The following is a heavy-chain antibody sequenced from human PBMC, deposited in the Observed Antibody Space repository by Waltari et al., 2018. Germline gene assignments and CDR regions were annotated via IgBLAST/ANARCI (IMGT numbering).Heavy chain of an antibody. CDR2: INAGNGNT. D-gene: IGHD2-2*01. Sequence: QVQLVQSGAEVKKPGASVKVSCKASGYTFTSYAMHWVRQAPGQRLEWMGWINAGNGNTKYSQEFQGRVTITRDTSASTAYMELSSLRSEDMAVYYCARDGGGPADPYYYYYYMDVWGKGTTVTVSS. J-gene: IGHJ6*03. CDR1: GYTFTSYA. CDR3: ARDGGGPADPYYYYYYMDV. V-gene: IGHV1-3*03.